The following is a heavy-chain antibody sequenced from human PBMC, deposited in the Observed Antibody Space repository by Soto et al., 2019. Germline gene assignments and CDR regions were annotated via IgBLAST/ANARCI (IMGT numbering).Heavy chain of an antibody. D-gene: IGHD2-8*01. V-gene: IGHV1-18*01. CDR2: ISTTSGNT. Sequence: ASVKVSCKTSGYTFSSYSIDWVRQAPGQGLEWMAWISTTSGNTHYAERVQGRVTVTLDKSARTAFMEMWGLTSDDTAVYFCARDNGYYDFWGQGTLVTVSS. J-gene: IGHJ4*02. CDR3: ARDNGYYDF. CDR1: GYTFSSYS.